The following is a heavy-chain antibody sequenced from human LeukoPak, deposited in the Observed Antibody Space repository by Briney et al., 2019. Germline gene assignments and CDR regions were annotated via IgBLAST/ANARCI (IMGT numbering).Heavy chain of an antibody. J-gene: IGHJ4*02. V-gene: IGHV3-30*03. CDR2: ISHDGNSK. D-gene: IGHD2-2*01. CDR1: GFTFSDFG. Sequence: PGGSLRLSCAASGFTFSDFGMHWGRQAPGKGLESVAVISHDGNSKYSADSVKGRFTISRDNAEDSLYLQMNSLRVEDTAVYYCARAPTVLVGYCSSSSCQADYWGQGTLVTVSS. CDR3: ARAPTVLVGYCSSSSCQADY.